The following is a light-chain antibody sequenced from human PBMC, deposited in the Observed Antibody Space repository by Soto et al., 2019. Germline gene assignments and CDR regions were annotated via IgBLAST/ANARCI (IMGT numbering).Light chain of an antibody. Sequence: QSVLTQPPSASGTPGQRVTISCSGSSPNIGRNTVDWYQQLPGTAPKLLIYKTNQRPSGVPDRFSGSKSGTSASLAISGLQPEDEADYYCAAWDSSLSGWVFGGGTKLTVL. J-gene: IGLJ3*02. CDR2: KTN. CDR3: AAWDSSLSGWV. V-gene: IGLV1-44*01. CDR1: SPNIGRNT.